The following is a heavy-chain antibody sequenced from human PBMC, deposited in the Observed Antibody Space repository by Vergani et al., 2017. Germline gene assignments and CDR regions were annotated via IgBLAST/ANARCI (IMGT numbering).Heavy chain of an antibody. CDR3: ARARGGSRLDY. Sequence: EVHLVESGGGLVQPGRSLRLSCSGSGFTLGDYAMTWVRQAPGKGLEWVSRINSDGSSTSYADSVKGRFTISRDNAKNTLYLQMNSLRAEDTAVYYCARARGGSRLDYWGQGTLVTVSS. CDR2: INSDGSST. CDR1: GFTLGDYA. V-gene: IGHV3-74*02. D-gene: IGHD1-26*01. J-gene: IGHJ4*02.